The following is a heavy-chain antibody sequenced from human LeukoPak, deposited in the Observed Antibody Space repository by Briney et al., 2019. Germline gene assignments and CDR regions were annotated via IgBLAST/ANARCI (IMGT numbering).Heavy chain of an antibody. D-gene: IGHD2-2*01. CDR1: GGSFSGYY. J-gene: IGHJ5*02. Sequence: PSETLSLTCAVYGGSFSGYYWSWIRQPPGKALEWIGEINHSGSTNYNPSLKSRVTISVDTSKNQFSLKLSSVTAADTAVYYCARVGDIVVVPAYNWFDPWGQGTLVTVSS. CDR3: ARVGDIVVVPAYNWFDP. CDR2: INHSGST. V-gene: IGHV4-34*01.